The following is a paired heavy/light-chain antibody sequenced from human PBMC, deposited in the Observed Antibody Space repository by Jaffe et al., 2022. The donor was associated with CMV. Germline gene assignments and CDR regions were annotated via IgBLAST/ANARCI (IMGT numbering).Heavy chain of an antibody. D-gene: IGHD3-10*01. CDR2: ISSSSTYI. CDR3: ARDVPYYYGSGTYYFDY. CDR1: GFTFSTYT. J-gene: IGHJ4*02. V-gene: IGHV3-21*01. Sequence: EVQLVESGGGLVKPGGSLKLSCAASGFTFSTYTLNWVRQAPGKGLEWVSSISSSSTYIYYAASVEGRFTISRDNAKNSLYLQINSLRPEDTAVYYCARDVPYYYGSGTYYFDYWGQGTLVTVSS.
Light chain of an antibody. V-gene: IGKV1-39*01. J-gene: IGKJ1*01. CDR1: QSIRSY. Sequence: DIQMTQSPSSLSASVGDRVTITCRASQSIRSYLNWYQQKPGKAPKLLIYAASTLQSGVPSGISGSGSGTDFTLTISSLQPEDFATYYCQQSYSAPRTFGQGTKVEI. CDR2: AAS. CDR3: QQSYSAPRT.